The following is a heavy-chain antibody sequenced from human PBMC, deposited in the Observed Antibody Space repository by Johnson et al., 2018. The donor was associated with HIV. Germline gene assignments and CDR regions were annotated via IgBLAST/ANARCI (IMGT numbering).Heavy chain of an antibody. J-gene: IGHJ3*02. CDR2: IYSGGNT. CDR3: ARDSAYCGGDCHDAFDI. Sequence: VQLVESGGGLIQPGGSLNISCAGSGFTVSRDYMTWIRQAPGKGLEWVSVIYSGGNTYYADSVKGRFTISRDNSKNTLYLQMNSLRAEDTAVYYCARDSAYCGGDCHDAFDIWGQGTMVTVSS. D-gene: IGHD2-21*02. CDR1: GFTVSRDY. V-gene: IGHV3-66*03.